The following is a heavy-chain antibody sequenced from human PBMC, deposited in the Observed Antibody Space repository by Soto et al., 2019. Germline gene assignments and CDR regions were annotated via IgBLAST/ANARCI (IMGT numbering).Heavy chain of an antibody. J-gene: IGHJ4*02. CDR2: ISPTGDNT. D-gene: IGHD6-19*01. V-gene: IGHV3-23*01. CDR1: EFMFSSYA. Sequence: DVQLLESGGGLVQPGGSLRLSCEASEFMFSSYAMSWVRQAPGKGLEWVSTISPTGDNTYYADSVKGRFTLSRDNSKDTLSLQMNSLTTEDTAIYYCATAKSLRAVRGSSFDYWGQGALVTVSS. CDR3: ATAKSLRAVRGSSFDY.